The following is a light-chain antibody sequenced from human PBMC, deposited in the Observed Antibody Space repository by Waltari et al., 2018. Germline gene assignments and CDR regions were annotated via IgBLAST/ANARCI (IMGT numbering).Light chain of an antibody. J-gene: IGKJ2*01. Sequence: DVVMTQSPDSLTVSLGERATINCKSSQPILHTSNNEISLTWYQQKPGQPPRLLIYWASSRASGVPDRFSGSGSGTDFTLTISSLQAEDVAVYYCQQYYTTPYTFGQGTKLE. V-gene: IGKV4-1*01. CDR3: QQYYTTPYT. CDR1: QPILHTSNNEIS. CDR2: WAS.